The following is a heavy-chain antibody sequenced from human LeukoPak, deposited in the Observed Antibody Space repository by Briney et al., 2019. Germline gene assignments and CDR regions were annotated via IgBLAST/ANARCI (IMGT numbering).Heavy chain of an antibody. D-gene: IGHD3-10*01. CDR3: ASLGGSGSYYNVAWFDP. J-gene: IGHJ5*02. CDR2: IYHSGST. V-gene: IGHV4-4*02. Sequence: SGTLSLTCAVSGGSISSSNWWSWVRQPPGKGLDWIGEIYHSGSTNYNPSLKRRVTISVDKSKNQFSLKLSSVTAADTAVYYCASLGGSGSYYNVAWFDPWGQGTLVTASS. CDR1: GGSISSSNW.